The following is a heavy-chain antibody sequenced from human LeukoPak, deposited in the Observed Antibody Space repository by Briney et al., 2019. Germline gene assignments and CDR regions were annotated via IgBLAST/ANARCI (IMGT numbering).Heavy chain of an antibody. Sequence: GASVKVSCKASGYTFTSYGISWVRQAPGPGLEWMGWISAYNGNTNYAQKLQGRVTMTTDTSTSTAYMELRSLRSDDTAVYYCARGYYDSSGYPYWYFDLWGRGTLVTVSS. V-gene: IGHV1-18*01. CDR3: ARGYYDSSGYPYWYFDL. J-gene: IGHJ2*01. CDR1: GYTFTSYG. D-gene: IGHD3-22*01. CDR2: ISAYNGNT.